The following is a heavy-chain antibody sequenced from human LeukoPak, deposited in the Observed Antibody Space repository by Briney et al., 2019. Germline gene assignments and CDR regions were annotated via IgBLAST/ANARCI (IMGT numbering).Heavy chain of an antibody. J-gene: IGHJ4*02. CDR1: GFTFTNYW. Sequence: GGSLRLSCAASGFTFTNYWMHWVRQAPGMGLVWVSRLPPDELGIIYADSVNGRFTVSRDNAKNVLYLQMNSLRVEDTATYYCVRGQGGPAEWGQGTLVTVSS. CDR3: VRGQGGPAE. CDR2: LPPDELGI. V-gene: IGHV3-74*01. D-gene: IGHD1-26*01.